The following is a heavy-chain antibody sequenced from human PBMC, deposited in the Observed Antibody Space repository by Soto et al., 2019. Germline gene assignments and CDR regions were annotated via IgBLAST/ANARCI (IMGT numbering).Heavy chain of an antibody. Sequence: SETLSLTCTVSGGSISSYYWSWIRQPPGKGLEWIGYIYYSGSTNYNPSLKSRATISVDTSKNQFSLKLSSVTAADTAVYYCARDGYNYDGYYYYGMDVWGQGTTVTVSS. D-gene: IGHD5-12*01. CDR3: ARDGYNYDGYYYYGMDV. CDR2: IYYSGST. CDR1: GGSISSYY. J-gene: IGHJ6*02. V-gene: IGHV4-59*01.